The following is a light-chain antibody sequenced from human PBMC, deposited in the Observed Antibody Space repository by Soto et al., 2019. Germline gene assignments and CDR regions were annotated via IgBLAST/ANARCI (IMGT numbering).Light chain of an antibody. V-gene: IGLV4-60*02. CDR2: LEGGGKY. Sequence: QSVLTQSSSASASLGSSVKLTCTLSSGHSHYIIAWHQQQPGKAPRYLMKLEGGGKYSKGSRVPDRFSGSSSGADRYLTISNLQFEDEADYYCETWDSSLGVFGGGTKLTVL. J-gene: IGLJ3*02. CDR3: ETWDSSLGV. CDR1: SGHSHYI.